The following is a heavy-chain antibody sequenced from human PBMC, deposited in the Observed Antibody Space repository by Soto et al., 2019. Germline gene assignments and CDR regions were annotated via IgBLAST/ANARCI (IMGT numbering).Heavy chain of an antibody. CDR3: ARDNGYSYGYNLDH. V-gene: IGHV4-59*01. CDR2: IYYSGST. Sequence: QVQLQESGPGLVKPSETLSLTCTVSGGSISGYYWTWIRQPPGKGLEWIGYIYYSGSTNYNPSLKSRVTLSVDTSKNQFSLKLSSVTAADTAVYYCARDNGYSYGYNLDHWGQGTLVTVSS. D-gene: IGHD5-18*01. J-gene: IGHJ4*02. CDR1: GGSISGYY.